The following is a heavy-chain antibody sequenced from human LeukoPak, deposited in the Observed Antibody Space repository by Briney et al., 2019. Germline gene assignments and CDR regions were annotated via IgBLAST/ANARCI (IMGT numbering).Heavy chain of an antibody. J-gene: IGHJ3*02. CDR2: INPNSGGT. CDR3: ARLGTPIVVVTHDAFDI. CDR1: GYTFTGYY. V-gene: IGHV1-2*02. Sequence: ASVKVSCKASGYTFTGYYMHWVRQAPGQGLEWMGWINPNSGGTNYAQKFQGRVTMTRDTSISTAYMELSRLRSDDTAVHYCARLGTPIVVVTHDAFDIWGQGTMVTVSS. D-gene: IGHD3-22*01.